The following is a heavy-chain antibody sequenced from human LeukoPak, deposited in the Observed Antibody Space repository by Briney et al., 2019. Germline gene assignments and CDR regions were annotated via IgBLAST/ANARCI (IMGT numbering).Heavy chain of an antibody. Sequence: PSETLSLTCTVSGGSISSSSYYWGWIRQPPGKGLEWIGSIYYSGSTYYNPSLKSRVTISVDTSKNQFSLKLSSVTAADTAVYYCARRIGYFSSTSCYAGYFDLWGRGTLVTVSS. J-gene: IGHJ2*01. CDR2: IYYSGST. V-gene: IGHV4-39*01. D-gene: IGHD2-2*01. CDR3: ARRIGYFSSTSCYAGYFDL. CDR1: GGSISSSSYY.